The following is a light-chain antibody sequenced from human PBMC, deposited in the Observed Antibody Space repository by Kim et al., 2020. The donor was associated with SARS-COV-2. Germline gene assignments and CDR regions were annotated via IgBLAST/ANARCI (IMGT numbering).Light chain of an antibody. Sequence: SPGERATLSCRASQSVSRYLAWSQQNPGQAPRLLIYDASNRATGIPARFSGSGSGKDFPLTIRSLEPEDFAVYYCQQRSNWPPITFGQGTRLEIK. J-gene: IGKJ5*01. V-gene: IGKV3-11*01. CDR3: QQRSNWPPIT. CDR1: QSVSRY. CDR2: DAS.